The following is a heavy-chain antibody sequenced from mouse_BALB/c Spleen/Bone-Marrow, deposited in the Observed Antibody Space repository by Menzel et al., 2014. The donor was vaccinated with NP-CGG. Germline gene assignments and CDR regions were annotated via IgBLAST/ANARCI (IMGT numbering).Heavy chain of an antibody. D-gene: IGHD1-1*01. J-gene: IGHJ3*01. CDR3: KSNNYGSSRGFVY. CDR1: GYTFTDHA. V-gene: IGHV1S53*02. CDR2: ISPGNGDI. Sequence: VQLVECDAELVKPGASVKISCKASGYTFTDHAIHWVKQKPEQGLEWIGYISPGNGDIKYNEKFKGKATLTADKSSSTAYMQLNSLTSEDAAVYFCKSNNYGSSRGFVYWGQGTLVTVSA.